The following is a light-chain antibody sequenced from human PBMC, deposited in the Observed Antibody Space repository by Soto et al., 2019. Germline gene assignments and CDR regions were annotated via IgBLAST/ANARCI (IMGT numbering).Light chain of an antibody. CDR2: GAS. CDR3: QQYGSSLFT. J-gene: IGKJ3*01. V-gene: IGKV3-20*01. Sequence: EIVLTQSPGTLSLSPGERATLSCRASQSVSSSYLAWYQQKPGQAPRLLIYGASCRATGITDRFSGSGSGTDFTLTISRLEPEDFAVYYCQQYGSSLFTFGPGTKVDIK. CDR1: QSVSSSY.